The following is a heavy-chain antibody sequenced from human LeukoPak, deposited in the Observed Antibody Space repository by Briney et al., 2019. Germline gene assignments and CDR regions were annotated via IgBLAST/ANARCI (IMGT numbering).Heavy chain of an antibody. J-gene: IGHJ6*03. Sequence: GGSLRLSCAASGFTFSSYRMIWVRQTPGKGLEWVSSISSSSSTINYADSMRGRFTISRDNAKDSLYLQMNSLRAEDTAVYYCARVRTPYYDFWSGYGDPYYMDVWGKGTTVTVSS. V-gene: IGHV3-48*04. D-gene: IGHD3-3*01. CDR2: ISSSSSTI. CDR1: GFTFSSYR. CDR3: ARVRTPYYDFWSGYGDPYYMDV.